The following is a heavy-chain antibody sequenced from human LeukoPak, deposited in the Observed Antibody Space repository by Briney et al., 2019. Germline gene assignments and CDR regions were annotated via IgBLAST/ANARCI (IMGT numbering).Heavy chain of an antibody. Sequence: PGGSLRLSCAASGFTFSSYAVLWVRQAPGKGLEWVALISYDGSNKYDADSVKGRFTISRDNSKNTLYLQMSSLKAEDTAVYYCTKDQNGYNKPGEYWGQGALVTVSS. J-gene: IGHJ4*02. V-gene: IGHV3-30*18. CDR2: ISYDGSNK. D-gene: IGHD5-24*01. CDR3: TKDQNGYNKPGEY. CDR1: GFTFSSYA.